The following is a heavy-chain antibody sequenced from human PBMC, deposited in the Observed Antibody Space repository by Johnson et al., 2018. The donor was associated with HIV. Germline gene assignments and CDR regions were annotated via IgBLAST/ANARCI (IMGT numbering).Heavy chain of an antibody. CDR2: ISYDGSNK. D-gene: IGHD2-21*01. J-gene: IGHJ3*02. V-gene: IGHV3-30*18. CDR3: AKAYCPGCDGFDI. Sequence: VQLVESGGGVVQPGRSLRLSCAASGFTFSSYGMHWVRQAPGKGLEWVAVISYDGSNKYYADSVKGRFTISRDNSKNTLFLQMDSLRTEDTGVYYCAKAYCPGCDGFDIWGQGTLVTVSS. CDR1: GFTFSSYG.